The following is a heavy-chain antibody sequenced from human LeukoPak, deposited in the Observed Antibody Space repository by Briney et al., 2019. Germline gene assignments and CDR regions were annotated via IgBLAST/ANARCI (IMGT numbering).Heavy chain of an antibody. CDR3: ARHRVGIYSRNHAFDI. D-gene: IGHD1-26*01. J-gene: IGHJ3*02. Sequence: RESLKISCKGSGYRFISYWIGWVRQMPGKGLEWMGIIYPGDSDTRYSPSFQGQVTISADKSISTAYLQWSSLKASDTAMYYCARHRVGIYSRNHAFDIWGQGTMVTVSS. V-gene: IGHV5-51*01. CDR2: IYPGDSDT. CDR1: GYRFISYW.